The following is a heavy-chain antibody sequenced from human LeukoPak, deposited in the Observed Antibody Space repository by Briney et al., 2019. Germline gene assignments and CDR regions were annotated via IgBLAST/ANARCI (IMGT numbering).Heavy chain of an antibody. CDR1: GYTFTSYG. CDR3: ARDGAAAALDWFDP. J-gene: IGHJ5*02. D-gene: IGHD6-13*01. V-gene: IGHV1-18*01. Sequence: ASVKVSRKASGYTFTSYGISWVRQAPGQGLEWMGWISAYNGNTNYAQKLQGRVTMTTDTSTSTAYMELRSLRSDDTAVYYCARDGAAAALDWFDPWGQGTLVTVSS. CDR2: ISAYNGNT.